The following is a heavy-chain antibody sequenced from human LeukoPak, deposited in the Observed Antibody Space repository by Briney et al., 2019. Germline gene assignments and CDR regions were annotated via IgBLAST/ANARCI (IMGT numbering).Heavy chain of an antibody. CDR2: IYSGGTT. CDR1: GFTISSNY. D-gene: IGHD1-26*01. Sequence: GGSLRLSCATSGFTISSNYMSWVRQAPGRGLEWVSVIYSGGTTYYADSVKGRFTVSRDSSKNTLYLQMNSLRAEDTAVYYCASGGRYSGSYSVVDYWGQGTLVTVSS. J-gene: IGHJ4*02. V-gene: IGHV3-53*01. CDR3: ASGGRYSGSYSVVDY.